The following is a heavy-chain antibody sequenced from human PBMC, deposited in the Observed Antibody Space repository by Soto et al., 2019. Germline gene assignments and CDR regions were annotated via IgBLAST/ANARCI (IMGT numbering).Heavy chain of an antibody. V-gene: IGHV3-21*01. Sequence: PRGSLGLSCAASGFTFSSYSMNWVRQAPGKGLEWVSSISSSSSYIYYADSVKGRFTISRDNAKNSLYLQMNSLRAEDTAVYYCARALVPAAGYYYYRMDVWGQGTTVTVS. J-gene: IGHJ6*02. CDR1: GFTFSSYS. CDR2: ISSSSSYI. CDR3: ARALVPAAGYYYYRMDV. D-gene: IGHD2-2*01.